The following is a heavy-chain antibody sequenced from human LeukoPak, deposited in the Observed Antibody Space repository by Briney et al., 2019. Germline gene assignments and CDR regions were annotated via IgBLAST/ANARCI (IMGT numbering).Heavy chain of an antibody. D-gene: IGHD4-11*01. Sequence: GGSLRLSCVASGFTFEDYGMSWVRQSAGKGLEWVSSINWHGGSTHYAESVKGRFTISRDNAKNSLFLQMNSLRAEDTALYYCARANYSPYYFGYWGQGTLVTVSS. CDR3: ARANYSPYYFGY. CDR2: INWHGGST. J-gene: IGHJ4*02. CDR1: GFTFEDYG. V-gene: IGHV3-20*04.